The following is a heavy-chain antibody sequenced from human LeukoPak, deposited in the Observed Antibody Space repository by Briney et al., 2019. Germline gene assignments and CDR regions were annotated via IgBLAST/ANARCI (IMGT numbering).Heavy chain of an antibody. CDR1: GFTFSSYS. V-gene: IGHV3-21*01. J-gene: IGHJ4*02. CDR2: ISSSSSYI. Sequence: GGSLRLSCAASGFTFSSYSMNWVRQAPGKGLEGVSSISSSSSYIYYADSVKGRFTISRDNAKNSLYLQMNSLRAEDTAVYYCAREVPVVVPAAPDSWGQGTLVTVSS. D-gene: IGHD2-2*01. CDR3: AREVPVVVPAAPDS.